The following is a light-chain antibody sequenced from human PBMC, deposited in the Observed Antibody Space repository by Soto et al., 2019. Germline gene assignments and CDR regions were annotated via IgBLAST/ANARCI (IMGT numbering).Light chain of an antibody. V-gene: IGKV3-20*01. CDR1: QTVSSSY. J-gene: IGKJ2*01. CDR2: GAS. Sequence: EIALTQSPGTLSLSPGERATLSCRASQTVSSSYLAWYYHKPGQAPRLLIHGASSRATGTPDRSSGSGSGTDFTLTISRLEPEDFAGYYCQQYGSSPYTFGQGTKLEIK. CDR3: QQYGSSPYT.